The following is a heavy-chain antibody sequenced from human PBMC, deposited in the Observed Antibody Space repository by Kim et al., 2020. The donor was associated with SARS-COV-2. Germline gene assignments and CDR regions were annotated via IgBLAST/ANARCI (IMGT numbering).Heavy chain of an antibody. J-gene: IGHJ4*02. D-gene: IGHD3-22*01. Sequence: SETLSLTCTVSGGSLSSSSYYWGWIRQPPGKGLEWIGSVYYGGTTYYTPSLESRVTISIDTSKNQFSLRLNSVTATDTAVYYCAQWTYYDTSAWGRGTL. CDR2: VYYGGTT. V-gene: IGHV4-39*01. CDR1: GGSLSSSSYY. CDR3: AQWTYYDTSA.